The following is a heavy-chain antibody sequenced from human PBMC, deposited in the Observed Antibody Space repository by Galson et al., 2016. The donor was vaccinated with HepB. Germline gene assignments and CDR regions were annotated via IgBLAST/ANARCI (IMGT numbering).Heavy chain of an antibody. CDR1: GFAFDSHG. D-gene: IGHD6-25*01. CDR3: ARESPRSSGWDNLYYHGMDV. J-gene: IGHJ6*02. CDR2: IWYSGKNK. Sequence: SLRLSCAASGFAFDSHGMHWVRQAPGKGLEWVALIWYSGKNKYYSDSVRGRFTISRDNSMKKVYLEMNSLRIEDTGLYYCARESPRSSGWDNLYYHGMDVWGQGTTVTVSS. V-gene: IGHV3-33*01.